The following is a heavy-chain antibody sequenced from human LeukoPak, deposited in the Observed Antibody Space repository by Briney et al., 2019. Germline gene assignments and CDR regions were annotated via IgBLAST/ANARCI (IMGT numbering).Heavy chain of an antibody. V-gene: IGHV4-59*08. J-gene: IGHJ4*02. CDR2: IYYSGTT. D-gene: IGHD1-26*01. CDR3: ARSGSYGGHFDN. Sequence: SETLSLTCTVSGASISNYYCSWIRQSPGKGLEWIGYIYYSGTTNYNSSLKSRVTISVDTSKNQFSLKLTSVTAADTAVYYCARSGSYGGHFDNWGQGTLVTVSS. CDR1: GASISNYY.